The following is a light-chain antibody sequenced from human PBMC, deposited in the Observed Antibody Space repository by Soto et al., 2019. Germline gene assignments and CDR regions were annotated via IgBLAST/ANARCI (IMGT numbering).Light chain of an antibody. J-gene: IGKJ1*01. CDR3: QQRSNWPRT. CDR1: QSVSSY. V-gene: IGKV3-11*01. Sequence: EMVFTQSPATLSLSPGERATLCCRASQSVSSYLAWYQQKPGQAPRLLIYDASNRATGIPARFSGSGSGTDFTLTISSLEPEDFAVYYCQQRSNWPRTFGQGTKV. CDR2: DAS.